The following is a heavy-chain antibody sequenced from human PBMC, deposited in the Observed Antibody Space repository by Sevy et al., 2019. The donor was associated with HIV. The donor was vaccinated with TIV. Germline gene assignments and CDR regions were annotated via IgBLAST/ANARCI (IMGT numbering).Heavy chain of an antibody. CDR3: TTDSWSQEDYYDY. D-gene: IGHD6-13*01. CDR2: IKGKIYDGTI. Sequence: GGSLRPSCAASGFTFSNAWMSWVRQAPGKGLEWVGRIKGKIYDGTIDYAAPVKGRFTISRDDSKNTLYLQMNSLKTEDTAVYYCTTDSWSQEDYYDYWGQGTLVTVSS. V-gene: IGHV3-15*01. J-gene: IGHJ4*02. CDR1: GFTFSNAW.